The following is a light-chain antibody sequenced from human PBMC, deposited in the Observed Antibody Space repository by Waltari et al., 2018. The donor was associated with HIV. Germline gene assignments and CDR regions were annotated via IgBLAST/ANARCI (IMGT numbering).Light chain of an antibody. CDR1: QSIDNW. CDR2: RTS. V-gene: IGKV1-5*03. J-gene: IGKJ2*01. CDR3: QQYSTHYA. Sequence: IQMTQSPSNLSASVGDTVAITCRASQSIDNWFAWYQQKPGRAPRLLVSRTSLLRSGVSSRFSGSGSGTEFTLTIRSLQPDDIGTYYCQQYSTHYAFGQGTRVE.